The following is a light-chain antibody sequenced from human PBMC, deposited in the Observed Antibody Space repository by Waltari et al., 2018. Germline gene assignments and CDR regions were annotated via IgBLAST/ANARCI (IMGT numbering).Light chain of an antibody. Sequence: DIQMTQSPSTLAASVGDRVTITCRASQTIITWLAWYQQKPGKAPKLLIYKASSLESGVPSRFSGSGAETEFSLTISSLQPDDSATYYCQQYYTYWTFGQGTKVDIK. J-gene: IGKJ1*01. CDR1: QTIITW. CDR3: QQYYTYWT. CDR2: KAS. V-gene: IGKV1-5*03.